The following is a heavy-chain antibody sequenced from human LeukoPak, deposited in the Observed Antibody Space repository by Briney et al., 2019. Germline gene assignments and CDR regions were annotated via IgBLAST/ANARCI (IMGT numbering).Heavy chain of an antibody. D-gene: IGHD3-9*01. Sequence: SSETLSLTCAVYGGSFSGYYWSWIRQHPGKGLEWIGYIYYSGSTYYNPSLKSRVTISVDTSKNQFSLKLSSVTAADTAVYYCARARPNYDILTGYPPNYFDYWGQGTLVTVSS. CDR2: IYYSGST. V-gene: IGHV4-31*11. CDR1: GGSFSGYY. CDR3: ARARPNYDILTGYPPNYFDY. J-gene: IGHJ4*02.